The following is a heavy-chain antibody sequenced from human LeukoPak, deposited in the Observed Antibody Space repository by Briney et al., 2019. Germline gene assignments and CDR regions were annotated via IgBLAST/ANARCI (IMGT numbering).Heavy chain of an antibody. J-gene: IGHJ4*02. D-gene: IGHD5-24*01. CDR2: INHSGST. CDR1: GGSFSGYY. CDR3: AGYGYNRFDY. V-gene: IGHV4-34*01. Sequence: SETLSLTCAVSGGSFSGYYWSWIRQPPGKGLEWIGEINHSGSTNYNPSPKSRVTISVDTSKNQFSLKLSSVTAADTAVYYCAGYGYNRFDYWGQGTLVTVSS.